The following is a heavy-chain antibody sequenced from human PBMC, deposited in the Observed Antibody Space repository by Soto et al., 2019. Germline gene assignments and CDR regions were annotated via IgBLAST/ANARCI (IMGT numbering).Heavy chain of an antibody. V-gene: IGHV3-21*06. CDR3: ARESEDLTSNFDY. Sequence: GGSLRLSCAASGFTFTRYSMNWVRQAPGKGLEWVSSISSTTNYIYCGDSMKGRFTISRDNAKNSLYLGMNSLRAEDTAVYYCARESEDLTSNFDYWGQGTLVTVSS. J-gene: IGHJ4*02. CDR2: ISSTTNYI. CDR1: GFTFTRYS.